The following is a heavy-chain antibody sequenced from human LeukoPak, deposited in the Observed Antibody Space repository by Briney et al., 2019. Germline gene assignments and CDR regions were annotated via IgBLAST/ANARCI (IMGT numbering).Heavy chain of an antibody. V-gene: IGHV4-59*01. CDR3: ARAGGYRPAAADLDY. D-gene: IGHD6-13*01. CDR1: GGSISSNY. Sequence: SETLSLTCAVSGGSISSNYWSWIRQPPGKGLEWFGDIHHSGGTNYNPSLKSRVTISVDTSKNQFSLKLNSVTAADTAVYYCARAGGYRPAAADLDYWGQGTLVTVSS. J-gene: IGHJ4*02. CDR2: IHHSGGT.